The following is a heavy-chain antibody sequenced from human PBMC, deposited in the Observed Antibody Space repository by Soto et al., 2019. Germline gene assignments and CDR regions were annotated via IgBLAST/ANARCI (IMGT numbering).Heavy chain of an antibody. CDR1: GIIVSDNY. CDR2: IYSGGNT. CDR3: ARVMKYYDILTGYSRGYGMDV. D-gene: IGHD3-9*01. Sequence: ETLSLSCAVSGIIVSDNYMSWIRQAPGKGLEWVSVIYSGGNTYHADSVKGRFTISRDNSKNTVYLQMNILRAEDTAVYYCARVMKYYDILTGYSRGYGMDVWGQGTTVTVSS. V-gene: IGHV3-53*01. J-gene: IGHJ6*02.